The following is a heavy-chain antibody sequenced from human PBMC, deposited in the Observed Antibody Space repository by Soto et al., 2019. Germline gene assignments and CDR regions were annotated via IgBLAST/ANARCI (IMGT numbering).Heavy chain of an antibody. J-gene: IGHJ5*02. CDR1: GFTFSSYS. CDR3: ARSAVGIVLMVYANWFDP. D-gene: IGHD2-8*01. Sequence: EVQLVESGGGLVKPGGSLRLSCAASGFTFSSYSMNWVRQAPGKGLEWVSSISSSSSYIYYADSVKGRFTISRDNAKNSLYLQINSLGAEDTAVYYCARSAVGIVLMVYANWFDPWGQGTLVTVSS. CDR2: ISSSSSYI. V-gene: IGHV3-21*01.